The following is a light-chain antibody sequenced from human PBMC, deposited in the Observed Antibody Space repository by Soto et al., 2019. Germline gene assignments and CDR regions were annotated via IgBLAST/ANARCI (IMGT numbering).Light chain of an antibody. CDR1: QSISSW. CDR3: QQYNSSWT. V-gene: IGKV1-5*01. J-gene: IGKJ1*01. CDR2: DAS. Sequence: DIQITQSPATLSGSVGDRVTITCRASQSISSWLAWYQQKPGKAPKLLIYDASSLESGVPSRFSGSGSGTEFTLTISSLQPDDFATYYCQQYNSSWTFGQGTKV.